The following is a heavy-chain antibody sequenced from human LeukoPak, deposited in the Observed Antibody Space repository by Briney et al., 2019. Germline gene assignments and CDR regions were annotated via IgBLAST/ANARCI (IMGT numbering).Heavy chain of an antibody. V-gene: IGHV3-30-3*01. D-gene: IGHD3-10*01. CDR1: GFTFRNYV. Sequence: GGSLRLSCAASGFTFRNYVIYWVRQAPGKGLEWVAVTSSGLNVKLYADSVKGRFTISRDNSRSTLYLQMNSLRPEDTAIYYCAREGYYGSGSPPSLYFDYWGQGTLVTVSS. CDR2: TSSGLNVK. CDR3: AREGYYGSGSPPSLYFDY. J-gene: IGHJ4*02.